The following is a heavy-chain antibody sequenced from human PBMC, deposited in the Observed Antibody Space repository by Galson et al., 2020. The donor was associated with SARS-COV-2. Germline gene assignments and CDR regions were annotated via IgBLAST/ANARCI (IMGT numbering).Heavy chain of an antibody. V-gene: IGHV3-21*01. J-gene: IGHJ6*02. CDR3: ARGRGVYFFGMDV. CDR1: GFTFSGYT. D-gene: IGHD3-10*01. CDR2: ISSSTTYI. Sequence: TGGSLRLSCAASGFTFSGYTMTWVRQAPGKGLEWVSGISSSTTYIYYADSLKGRFTISRDNAKNSLYLQMNSLRAEDTAVYYCARGRGVYFFGMDVWGQGTTVTVS.